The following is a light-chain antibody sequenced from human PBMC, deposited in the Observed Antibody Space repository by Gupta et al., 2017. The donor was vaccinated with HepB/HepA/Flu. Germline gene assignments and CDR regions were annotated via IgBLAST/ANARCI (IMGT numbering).Light chain of an antibody. CDR1: QSVSSY. CDR3: QHRSNWPPIT. J-gene: IGKJ5*01. V-gene: IGKV3-11*01. Sequence: EIVLTQSPAALSLSPGERATLSCRASQSVSSYLAWYQQKPGQAPRLLIYDAYNRDTGIPARFSGSGSGTDFTLTISSREPEDFAVYYCQHRSNWPPITFGQGTRLDIK. CDR2: DAY.